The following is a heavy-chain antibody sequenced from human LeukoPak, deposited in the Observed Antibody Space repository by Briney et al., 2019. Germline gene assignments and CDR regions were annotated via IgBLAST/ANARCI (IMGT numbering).Heavy chain of an antibody. Sequence: GGSLRLSCSASGFTFSTYAMHWVRQAPGKGLEYVSAISSYGGSTYYADSVKGRFTISRDNSKNTLYLQMNSLRAEDTAVYYCARYYYDSSGYPYYFDYWGQGTLVTVSS. J-gene: IGHJ4*02. CDR2: ISSYGGST. CDR3: ARYYYDSSGYPYYFDY. CDR1: GFTFSTYA. D-gene: IGHD3-22*01. V-gene: IGHV3-64*04.